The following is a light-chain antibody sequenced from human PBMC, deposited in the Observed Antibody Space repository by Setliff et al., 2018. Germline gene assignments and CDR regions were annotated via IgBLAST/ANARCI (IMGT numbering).Light chain of an antibody. CDR2: DVS. V-gene: IGLV2-11*01. CDR1: SSDVGGYNY. CDR3: CSYAGSYTSLYV. Sequence: ALAQPRSVSGSPGQSVTISCTGTSSDVGGYNYVSWYQQHPGKAPKLMIYDVSKRPSGVPGRFSGSKSGNTASLTISGLQAEDEADYYCCSYAGSYTSLYVFGTGTKVTVL. J-gene: IGLJ1*01.